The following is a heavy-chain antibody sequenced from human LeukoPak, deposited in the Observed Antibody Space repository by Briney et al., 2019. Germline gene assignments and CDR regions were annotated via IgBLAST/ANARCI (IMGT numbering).Heavy chain of an antibody. CDR3: AKLTTAVAGLFDY. Sequence: GGSLRLSCAASGFTFTNYAMSWVRQAPGKGLEWVSSISGSGGRTYYADSVKGRFTISRDNSKNTVFLEMNNLRAEDTAVYYCAKLTTAVAGLFDYWGHGTLVTVSS. D-gene: IGHD6-19*01. J-gene: IGHJ4*01. CDR1: GFTFTNYA. CDR2: ISGSGGRT. V-gene: IGHV3-23*01.